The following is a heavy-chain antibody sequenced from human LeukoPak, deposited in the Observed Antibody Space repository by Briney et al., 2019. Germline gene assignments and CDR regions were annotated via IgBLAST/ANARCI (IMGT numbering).Heavy chain of an antibody. CDR3: ARHERGYSGNVVDY. D-gene: IGHD5-12*01. CDR2: IYYSGST. Sequence: PSETLSLTCTVSGGSISSSSYYWGWSRQPPGKGLEWIGSIYYSGSTYYNSSLKSRLTISVDTSKNQFSLKLSSVTAADTAVYYCARHERGYSGNVVDYWGQGTLVIVSS. J-gene: IGHJ4*02. CDR1: GGSISSSSYY. V-gene: IGHV4-39*01.